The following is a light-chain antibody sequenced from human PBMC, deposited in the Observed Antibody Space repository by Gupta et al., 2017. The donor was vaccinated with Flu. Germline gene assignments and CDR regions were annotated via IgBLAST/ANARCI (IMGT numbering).Light chain of an antibody. CDR3: RQGEAGPLS. J-gene: IGKJ4*01. CDR1: KKVVASANKKNH. CDR2: GAS. V-gene: IGKV4-1*01. Sequence: GGRATISCKTSKKVVASANKKNHLAWYQQKAGQPPKLLMYGASTRESGVADRFSGSGSGTDFTLGIRRVEAEDEAIYYFRQGEAGPLSFGGGTKVEIK.